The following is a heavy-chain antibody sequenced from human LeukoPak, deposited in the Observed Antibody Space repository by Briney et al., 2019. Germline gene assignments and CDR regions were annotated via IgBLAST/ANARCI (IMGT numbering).Heavy chain of an antibody. CDR2: IYTSGST. Sequence: SETLPLTCTVSGGSISSGSYYWSWIRQPAGKGLEWIGRIYTSGSTNYNPSLKSRVTISVDTSKNQFSLKLSSVTAADTAVYYCARAHHYYDSSGLYDYWGQGTLVTVSS. V-gene: IGHV4-61*02. CDR3: ARAHHYYDSSGLYDY. J-gene: IGHJ4*02. D-gene: IGHD3-22*01. CDR1: GGSISSGSYY.